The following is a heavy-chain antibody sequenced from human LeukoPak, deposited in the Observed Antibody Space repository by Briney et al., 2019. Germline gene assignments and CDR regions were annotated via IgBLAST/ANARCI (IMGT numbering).Heavy chain of an antibody. CDR1: GFTFSSYS. J-gene: IGHJ4*02. D-gene: IGHD4-17*01. CDR3: ASPSTVTTHYFDY. Sequence: GGSLRLSCAASGFTFSSYSMNWVRQAPGKGLEWVSVIYSGGSTYYADSVKGRFTISRDNSKNTLYLQMNSLRAEDTAVYYCASPSTVTTHYFDYWGQGTLVTVSS. V-gene: IGHV3-53*01. CDR2: IYSGGST.